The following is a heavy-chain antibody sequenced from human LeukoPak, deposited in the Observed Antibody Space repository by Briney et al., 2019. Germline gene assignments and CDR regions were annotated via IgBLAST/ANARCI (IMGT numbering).Heavy chain of an antibody. D-gene: IGHD1-1*01. CDR1: GYTFTGYY. CDR2: INPNSGGT. CDR3: AREPTGTTSADP. Sequence: ASVKVSCKASGYTFTGYYMHWVRRAPGQGLEWMGWINPNSGGTNYAQKFQGRVTMTRDTSISTAYMELSRLRSDDTAVYYCAREPTGTTSADPWGQGTLVTVSS. J-gene: IGHJ5*02. V-gene: IGHV1-2*02.